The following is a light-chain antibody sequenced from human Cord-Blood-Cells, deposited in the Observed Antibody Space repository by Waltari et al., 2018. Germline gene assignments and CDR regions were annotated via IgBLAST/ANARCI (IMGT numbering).Light chain of an antibody. CDR2: RNN. CDR3: AAWDDSLSGRV. CDR1: SSNLGSNH. V-gene: IGLV1-47*01. J-gene: IGLJ3*02. Sequence: QSVLTQPPSASGTPGQRATISCSGSSSNLGSNHVYWYQQLPGTAPKLLIYRNNQRPSGVPDRFSGSKSGTSASLAISGLRSEDEADYYCAAWDDSLSGRVFGGGTKLTVL.